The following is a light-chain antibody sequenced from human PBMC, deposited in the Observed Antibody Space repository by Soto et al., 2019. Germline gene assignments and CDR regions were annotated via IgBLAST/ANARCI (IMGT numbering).Light chain of an antibody. Sequence: EIVLTQSPATLSLSPGERATLSCRASQSVTTSLGWYQQRPGQAPRLLIYDASNRATGIPARFSGSGSGTDFTLTISSLEPEDFAAYYCQQRINWPLFTFGPGTKLEIK. CDR1: QSVTTS. V-gene: IGKV3-11*01. J-gene: IGKJ2*01. CDR2: DAS. CDR3: QQRINWPLFT.